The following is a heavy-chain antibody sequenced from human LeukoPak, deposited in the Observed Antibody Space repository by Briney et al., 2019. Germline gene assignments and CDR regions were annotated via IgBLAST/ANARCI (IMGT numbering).Heavy chain of an antibody. CDR1: GFTFSTYG. CDR2: ISGSSDTI. J-gene: IGHJ4*02. V-gene: IGHV3-48*01. CDR3: ARVVGGGYFDY. Sequence: GGSLRLSCAASGFTFSTYGMNWVRQAPGKGLEWVSYISGSSDTIYYADSVKGRFTISRHNGKDSLYLQMNSLRAEDTAVYYCARVVGGGYFDYWGQGTLVTVSS. D-gene: IGHD1-26*01.